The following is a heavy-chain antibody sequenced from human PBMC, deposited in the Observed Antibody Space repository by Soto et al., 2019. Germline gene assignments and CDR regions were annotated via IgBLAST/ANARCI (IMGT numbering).Heavy chain of an antibody. CDR3: AKLLPLSLLQYSGVDV. V-gene: IGHV3-23*01. J-gene: IGHJ6*02. D-gene: IGHD4-4*01. Sequence: PGGSLRLSCAASAISFNTYGVTWVRQAPGKGLEWVSTVTVTGGSTYYADSVKGRFTISRDRSNYTVSLLLNSLRVEDTAIYYYAKLLPLSLLQYSGVDVWGQG. CDR1: AISFNTYG. CDR2: VTVTGGST.